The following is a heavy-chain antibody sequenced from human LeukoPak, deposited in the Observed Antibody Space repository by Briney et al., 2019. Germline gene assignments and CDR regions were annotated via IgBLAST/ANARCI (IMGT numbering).Heavy chain of an antibody. V-gene: IGHV4-59*01. D-gene: IGHD3-10*01. Sequence: SETLSLTCTVSGGSISSYYWSWIRQPPGKGLEWIGYIYYSGSTNYNPSLKSRVTISVDTSKNQFSLKLSSVTAADTAVYYCARGFSGWCDPWGQGTLVTVSS. CDR2: IYYSGST. CDR1: GGSISSYY. J-gene: IGHJ5*02. CDR3: ARGFSGWCDP.